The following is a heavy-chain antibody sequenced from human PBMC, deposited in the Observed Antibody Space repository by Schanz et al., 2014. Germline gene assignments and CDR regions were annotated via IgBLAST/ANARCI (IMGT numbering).Heavy chain of an antibody. CDR1: GGTFTSYA. CDR2: IIPIVDIT. D-gene: IGHD3-16*01. V-gene: IGHV1-69*04. CDR3: ATIGVNDYWRFGLDL. Sequence: QVQLVQSGAEVRKPGSSVRVSCKASGGTFTSYAFSWVRQAPGQGLEWMGRIIPIVDITNYAQKFLGIVTMAADKSTSTAYMELKSLRSADTAVYYCATIGVNDYWRFGLDLWGQGTTVTVSS. J-gene: IGHJ6*02.